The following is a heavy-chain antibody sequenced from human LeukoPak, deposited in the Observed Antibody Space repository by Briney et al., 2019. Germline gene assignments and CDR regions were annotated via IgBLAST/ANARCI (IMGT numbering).Heavy chain of an antibody. D-gene: IGHD1-26*01. CDR3: ARDRRSGYWYFDL. J-gene: IGHJ2*01. CDR2: INHSGST. CDR1: GGSFSGYY. V-gene: IGHV4-34*01. Sequence: PSETLSLTCAVYGGSFSGYYWSWIRQPPGKGLEWIGEINHSGSTNYNPSLKSRVTISVDTSKNQFSLKLSSVTAADTAVYYCARDRRSGYWYFDLWGRGTLVTVSS.